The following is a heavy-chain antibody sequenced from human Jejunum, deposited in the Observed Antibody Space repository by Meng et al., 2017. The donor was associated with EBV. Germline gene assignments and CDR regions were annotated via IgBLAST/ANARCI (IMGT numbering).Heavy chain of an antibody. CDR2: IDHSGNT. D-gene: IGHD3-10*01. Sequence: QGQLQVSGPGLVKPSGILSLTCAVSGGSMNNTANWWSWVRQPPGKGLEWIGEIDHSGNTKYNPSLQTRVTISIDKSRKQFSLTLNSMTAADTAIYYCAREVIRELGVFDPWGQGTLVTVSS. CDR1: GGSMNNTANW. V-gene: IGHV4-4*02. CDR3: AREVIRELGVFDP. J-gene: IGHJ5*02.